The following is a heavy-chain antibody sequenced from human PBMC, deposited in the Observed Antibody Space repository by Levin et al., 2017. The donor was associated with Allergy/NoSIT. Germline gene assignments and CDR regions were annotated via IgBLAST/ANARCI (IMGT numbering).Heavy chain of an antibody. V-gene: IGHV1-18*01. CDR2: ISAYNGNT. Sequence: VKVSCKASGYTFTSYGISWVRQAPGQGLEWMGWISAYNGNTNYAQKLQGRVTMTTDTTTSTAYMELRSLRSDATAVYYCAGGLGDGSNLSPVDYWGQGTLVTVSS. CDR3: AGGLGDGSNLSPVDY. J-gene: IGHJ4*02. D-gene: IGHD5-24*01. CDR1: GYTFTSYG.